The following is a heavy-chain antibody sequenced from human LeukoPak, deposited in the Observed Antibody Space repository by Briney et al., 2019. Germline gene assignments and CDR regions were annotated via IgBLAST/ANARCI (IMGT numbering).Heavy chain of an antibody. Sequence: GGSLRLSCAASGFTLSSYGMHWVRQAPGKGLEWVAMTSFDGSYKNYADSVKGRFTISRDNSKNRLYLQMNSLRAEDTAVYYCPKEFSGYLASFEYWGQGTLVTVCS. V-gene: IGHV3-30*18. J-gene: IGHJ4*02. D-gene: IGHD3-22*01. CDR1: GFTLSSYG. CDR3: PKEFSGYLASFEY. CDR2: TSFDGSYK.